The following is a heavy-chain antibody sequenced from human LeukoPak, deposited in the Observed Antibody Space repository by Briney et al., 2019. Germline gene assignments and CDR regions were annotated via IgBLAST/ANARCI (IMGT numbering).Heavy chain of an antibody. Sequence: GGSLRLSCAASGFTFSNAWMSWVRQAPGKGLEWVGRIKSKTDGGTTDYAAPVKGRFTISRDDSKNTLYLQMNSLKTEDTAVYYCTSDDMVRGVIVDYWGQGTLVTVSS. CDR1: GFTFSNAW. CDR3: TSDDMVRGVIVDY. V-gene: IGHV3-15*01. J-gene: IGHJ4*02. CDR2: IKSKTDGGTT. D-gene: IGHD3-10*01.